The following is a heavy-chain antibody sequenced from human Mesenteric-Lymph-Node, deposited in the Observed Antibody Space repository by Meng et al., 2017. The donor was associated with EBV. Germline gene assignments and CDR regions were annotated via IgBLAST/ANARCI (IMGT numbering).Heavy chain of an antibody. Sequence: EVQLVESGGGLIQPGGSLRLSCVASGFTVSSHYMSWVRQAPGMGLEWVSLIYTGGNTFYAHSVKGRFTVSRDNSKNTLYLQMNSLRDEDTAFYYCAKVVQGFGWFDPWGQGTLVTASS. D-gene: IGHD3-16*01. J-gene: IGHJ5*01. CDR1: GFTVSSHY. CDR2: IYTGGNT. CDR3: AKVVQGFGWFDP. V-gene: IGHV3-53*01.